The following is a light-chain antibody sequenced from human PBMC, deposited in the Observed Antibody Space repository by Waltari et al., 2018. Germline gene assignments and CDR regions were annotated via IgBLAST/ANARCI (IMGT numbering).Light chain of an antibody. Sequence: EIMLTQTPLSLSVTPGQPASISCKSNQSLLHNDGKSYLYWYLQRPGQSPQLLISEISSRFSGVPDRFSGSGSGADFTLRSSRVEADDVGVYYCMQGIHRLTFGGGTKVEI. CDR3: MQGIHRLT. CDR1: QSLLHNDGKSY. J-gene: IGKJ4*01. CDR2: EIS. V-gene: IGKV2-29*02.